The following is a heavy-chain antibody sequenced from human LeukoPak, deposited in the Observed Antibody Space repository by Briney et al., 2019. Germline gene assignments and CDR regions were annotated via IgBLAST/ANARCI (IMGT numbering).Heavy chain of an antibody. CDR3: ARDPSDSGYDLDY. D-gene: IGHD5-12*01. Sequence: GGSLRLSCAASGFTFSSYSMNWVRQAPGKGLEWVSSISSSSSYIYYADSVKGRFTISRDNAKNSLYLQMNSLRAEDTAVYYCARDPSDSGYDLDYWGQGTAVTVSS. J-gene: IGHJ4*03. CDR2: ISSSSSYI. CDR1: GFTFSSYS. V-gene: IGHV3-21*01.